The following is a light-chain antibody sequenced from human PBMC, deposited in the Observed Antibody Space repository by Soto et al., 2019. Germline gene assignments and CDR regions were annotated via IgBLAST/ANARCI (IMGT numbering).Light chain of an antibody. CDR1: SGDIGDYNY. J-gene: IGLJ1*01. CDR3: CSYTRSGTLI. V-gene: IGLV2-14*01. Sequence: QSALNQPASGSGSPGQSITISCVGTSGDIGDYNYVSWYQQHPGKVPKVIIYDVSNRPSGVSYRFSGTKSGNTASLTVSGLQAEDEADYYCCSYTRSGTLIFGTGTKVTVL. CDR2: DVS.